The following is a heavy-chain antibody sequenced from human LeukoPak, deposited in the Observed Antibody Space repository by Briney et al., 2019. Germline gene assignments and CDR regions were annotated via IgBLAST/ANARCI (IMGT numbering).Heavy chain of an antibody. CDR3: ARVEGYSGYDGRYYYYYYYMDV. CDR1: GFTFSSYS. V-gene: IGHV3-21*01. J-gene: IGHJ6*03. Sequence: PGGSLRLSCAASGFTFSSYSMNWVRQAPGKGLEWVSSISSSSSYIYYADSVKGRFTISRDNAKNSLYLQMNSLRAEDTAVYYCARVEGYSGYDGRYYYYYYYMDVWGKGTTVTISS. D-gene: IGHD5-12*01. CDR2: ISSSSSYI.